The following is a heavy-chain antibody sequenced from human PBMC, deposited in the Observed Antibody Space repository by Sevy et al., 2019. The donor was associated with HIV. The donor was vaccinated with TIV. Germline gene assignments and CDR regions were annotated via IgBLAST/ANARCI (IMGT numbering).Heavy chain of an antibody. CDR1: GFTFTNYG. V-gene: IGHV3-23*01. CDR2: ISNSGANT. Sequence: GGSLRLSCAASGFTFTNYGMHWVRQAPGKGLEWVSGISNSGANTYYADSVRGRFTVSGDNSKNTVYLQLNSLGAEDTAIYYCAKEWTLLSDWYGEFDYWGQGTLVTVSS. CDR3: AKEWTLLSDWYGEFDY. D-gene: IGHD6-19*01. J-gene: IGHJ4*02.